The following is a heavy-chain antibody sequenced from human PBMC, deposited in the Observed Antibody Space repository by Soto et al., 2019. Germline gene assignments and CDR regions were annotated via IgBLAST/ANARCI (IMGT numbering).Heavy chain of an antibody. Sequence: PSETLSLTCTVSGGSISSYYWSWIRQPPGKGLKWIGYIYYSGSTNYNPSLKSRVTISVDTSKNQFSLKLSSVTAADTAVYYCARTAYYYDSSGYLRYYYYGMDVWGQGTTVTVSS. CDR1: GGSISSYY. V-gene: IGHV4-59*01. CDR3: ARTAYYYDSSGYLRYYYYGMDV. D-gene: IGHD3-22*01. J-gene: IGHJ6*02. CDR2: IYYSGST.